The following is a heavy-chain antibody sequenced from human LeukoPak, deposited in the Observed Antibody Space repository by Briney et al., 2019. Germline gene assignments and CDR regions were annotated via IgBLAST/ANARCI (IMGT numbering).Heavy chain of an antibody. CDR2: IIPIFGTA. CDR1: GGTFSSYA. CDR3: ARDYGDLGGGFDY. Sequence: GASVKVSCKASGGTFSSYAISWVRQAPGQGLEWMGGIIPIFGTANYAQKFRGRVTITADESTSTAYMELSSLRSEDTAVYYCARDYGDLGGGFDYWGQGTLVTVSS. D-gene: IGHD4-17*01. J-gene: IGHJ4*02. V-gene: IGHV1-69*13.